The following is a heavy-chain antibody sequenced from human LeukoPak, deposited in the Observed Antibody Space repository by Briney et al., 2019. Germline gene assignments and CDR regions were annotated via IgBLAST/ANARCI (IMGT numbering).Heavy chain of an antibody. V-gene: IGHV3-48*03. Sequence: QPGGSLSLSCAASGFNFSSYEMNWVRQAPGKGLEFVSHISSGGTVIYYADSVKGRFTISRDNAKNSLDLHMNSLRAEDTAVYYCARGIFDIWGQGTMVTVSS. CDR2: ISSGGTVI. CDR3: ARGIFDI. CDR1: GFNFSSYE. J-gene: IGHJ3*02.